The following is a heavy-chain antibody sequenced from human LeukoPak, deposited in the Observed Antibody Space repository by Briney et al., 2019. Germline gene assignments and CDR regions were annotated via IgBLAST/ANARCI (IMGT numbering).Heavy chain of an antibody. Sequence: GGSLRLSCAASGFTFSSYEMNWVRQAPGKGLEWVSYISSSGSTIYYADSVKGRFTISRDNAKNSLYLQMNSLRAEDTALYYCARYDSSGYYPHWGQGTPVTVSS. CDR1: GFTFSSYE. V-gene: IGHV3-48*03. D-gene: IGHD3-22*01. CDR2: ISSSGSTI. CDR3: ARYDSSGYYPH. J-gene: IGHJ4*02.